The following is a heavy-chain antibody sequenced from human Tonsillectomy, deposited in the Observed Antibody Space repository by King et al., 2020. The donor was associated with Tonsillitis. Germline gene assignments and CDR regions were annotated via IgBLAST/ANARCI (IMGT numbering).Heavy chain of an antibody. J-gene: IGHJ6*03. V-gene: IGHV3-23*04. D-gene: IGHD4-11*01. CDR3: AKDSTVTTTNYYYYMDV. Sequence: DVQLVESGGGLVQPGGSLKLSCAASGFTFSGYAMSWVRQAPGKGLEWVSTISGSGASTYYADSVKGRFTISRDNSMDTLYVQMNSLRTEDTAVYYCAKDSTVTTTNYYYYMDVWGKGTTVTVSS. CDR2: ISGSGAST. CDR1: GFTFSGYA.